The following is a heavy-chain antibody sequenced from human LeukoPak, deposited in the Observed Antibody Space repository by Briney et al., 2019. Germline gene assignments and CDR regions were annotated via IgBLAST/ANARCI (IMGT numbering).Heavy chain of an antibody. CDR1: GGSISSYY. D-gene: IGHD4-17*01. V-gene: IGHV4-59*01. Sequence: SETLSLTCTVSGGSISSYYWSWIRQPPGKGLEGIGYIYYSGSTNYNPSLKSRVTISVDTSKNQFSLKLSSVTAADTAVYYCARDLATVTTNWYFDLWGRGTLVTVSS. J-gene: IGHJ2*01. CDR3: ARDLATVTTNWYFDL. CDR2: IYYSGST.